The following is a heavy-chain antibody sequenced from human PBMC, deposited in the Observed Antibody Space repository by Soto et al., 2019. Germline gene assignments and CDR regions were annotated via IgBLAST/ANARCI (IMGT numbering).Heavy chain of an antibody. D-gene: IGHD1-26*01. Sequence: QAPGQGLEWMGGIIPIFGTANYAQKFQGRVTITADESTSTAYMELSSLRSEDTAVYYCARERVDSGYFDYWGHGTLVTV. J-gene: IGHJ4*01. CDR3: ARERVDSGYFDY. CDR2: IIPIFGTA. V-gene: IGHV1-69*01.